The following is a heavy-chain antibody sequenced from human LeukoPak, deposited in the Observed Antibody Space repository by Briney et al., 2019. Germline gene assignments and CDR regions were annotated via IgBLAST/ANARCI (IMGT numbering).Heavy chain of an antibody. D-gene: IGHD3-3*01. CDR1: GFTFSSYA. CDR3: ARGRSLRFLEWLSGGYMDV. Sequence: PGGALRLSCAASGFTFSSYAMHWVRQAPGKGLEYVSAISSNGGSTYYANSVKGRFTISRDNSKNTLYLQMSSLRAEDMAVYYCARGRSLRFLEWLSGGYMDVWGKGTTVTVSS. V-gene: IGHV3-64*01. J-gene: IGHJ6*03. CDR2: ISSNGGST.